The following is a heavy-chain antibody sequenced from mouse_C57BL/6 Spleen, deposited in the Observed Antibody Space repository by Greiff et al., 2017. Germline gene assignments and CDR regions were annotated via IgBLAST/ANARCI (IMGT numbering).Heavy chain of an antibody. CDR1: GYTFTDYE. J-gene: IGHJ2*01. D-gene: IGHD6-1*01. CDR3: TRFATLYYFDY. V-gene: IGHV1-15*01. CDR2: IDPETGGT. Sequence: QVQLQQSGAELVRPGASVTLSCKASGYTFTDYEMHWVKQTPVHGLEWIGAIDPETGGTAYNQKFKGKAILTADKSSSTAYMELRSLTSEDSAVYYCTRFATLYYFDYWGQGTTLTVSS.